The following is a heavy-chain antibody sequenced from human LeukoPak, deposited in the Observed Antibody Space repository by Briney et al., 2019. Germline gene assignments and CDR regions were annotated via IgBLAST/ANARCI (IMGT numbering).Heavy chain of an antibody. Sequence: ASVKVSCKASGYTLTGYYMHWVRQAPGQGLEWMGWINPNSGGTNYAQKFQGRVTMTRDTSISTAYMELSRLRSDDTAVYYCARGYGDYGAFEIWGQGTMVTVSS. V-gene: IGHV1-2*02. CDR2: INPNSGGT. J-gene: IGHJ3*02. CDR1: GYTLTGYY. CDR3: ARGYGDYGAFEI. D-gene: IGHD4-17*01.